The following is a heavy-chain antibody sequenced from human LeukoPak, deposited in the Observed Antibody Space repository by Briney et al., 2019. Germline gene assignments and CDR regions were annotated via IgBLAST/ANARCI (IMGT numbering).Heavy chain of an antibody. CDR2: IWYDGSNK. Sequence: GGSLRLSCAASGFTFSSYGMHWVRQAPGKGLEWVAVIWYDGSNKYYADSVKGRFTISRDNSKNTLYLQMNSLRAEDTAVYYCARDIAVSSSLDYWGQGTLVTVSS. V-gene: IGHV3-33*08. CDR3: ARDIAVSSSLDY. D-gene: IGHD6-6*01. CDR1: GFTFSSYG. J-gene: IGHJ4*02.